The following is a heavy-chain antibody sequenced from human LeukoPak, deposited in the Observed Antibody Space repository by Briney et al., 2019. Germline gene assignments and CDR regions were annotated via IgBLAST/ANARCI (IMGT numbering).Heavy chain of an antibody. Sequence: GASVKVSCKASGYTFTGYYMQWVRQAPGQGLEWMGWINPNSGGTNYAQKFQGRVTMTRDTSTSTVYMELSSLRSEDTAVYYCARGSSSGYYQPRDPWGQGTLVTVSS. V-gene: IGHV1-2*02. CDR2: INPNSGGT. CDR3: ARGSSSGYYQPRDP. J-gene: IGHJ5*02. D-gene: IGHD3-22*01. CDR1: GYTFTGYY.